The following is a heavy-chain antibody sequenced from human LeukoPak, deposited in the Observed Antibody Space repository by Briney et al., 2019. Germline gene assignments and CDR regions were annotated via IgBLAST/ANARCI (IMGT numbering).Heavy chain of an antibody. CDR1: GGSISSYY. J-gene: IGHJ3*02. D-gene: IGHD6-19*01. V-gene: IGHV4-59*01. CDR2: IYYSGST. Sequence: PSETLSLTCTVSGGSISSYYWSWIRQPPGKGLEWTGYIYYSGSTNYNPSLKSRVTISVDTSKNQFSLKLSSVTAADTAVYYCARVRGAVAGGGAFDIWGQGTMVTVSS. CDR3: ARVRGAVAGGGAFDI.